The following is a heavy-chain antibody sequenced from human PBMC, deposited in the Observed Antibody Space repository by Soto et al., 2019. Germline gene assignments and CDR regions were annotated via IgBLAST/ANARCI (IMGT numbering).Heavy chain of an antibody. CDR3: ARESSSGLDY. Sequence: QVQLVQAGAEVKKPGSSVNVACQTSGGSFGIYPISWVRQAPGQGLECVGRVIPIINVANYTQKLHSILTLTADQSTTTAYMELGSVTYEDTAVYYCARESSSGLDYWGQGTLVTVSA. V-gene: IGHV1-69*04. J-gene: IGHJ4*02. CDR1: GGSFGIYP. D-gene: IGHD6-25*01. CDR2: VIPIINVA.